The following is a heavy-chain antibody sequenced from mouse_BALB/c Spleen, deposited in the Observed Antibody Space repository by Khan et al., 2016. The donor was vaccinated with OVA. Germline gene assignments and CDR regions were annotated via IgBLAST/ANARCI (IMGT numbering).Heavy chain of an antibody. V-gene: IGHV1S81*02. CDR3: TRGGYYRPLAY. J-gene: IGHJ3*01. CDR1: GYTFTSYG. D-gene: IGHD2-14*01. Sequence: VQLEQSGAELVKPGASVKFSCKASGYTFTSYGMYWVKQTPGKGLEWIGEINPCTGGTTVTEKFKRRATLTVDTSSSTAYMEVSSLTSEDTADYYCTRGGYYRPLAYWGQGTLVTVSA. CDR2: INPCTGGT.